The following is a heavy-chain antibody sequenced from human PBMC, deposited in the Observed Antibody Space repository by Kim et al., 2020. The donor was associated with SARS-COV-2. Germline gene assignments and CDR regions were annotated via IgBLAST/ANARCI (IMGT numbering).Heavy chain of an antibody. Sequence: GGSLRLSCAASGFTFGDYAMHWVRQAPGKGLEWVSGISWNSGSIGYADSVKGRFTISRDNAKNSLYLQMNSLRAEDTALYYCAKDMGELRFLEWLSTAGFDYWGQGTLVTVSS. D-gene: IGHD3-3*01. J-gene: IGHJ4*02. CDR2: ISWNSGSI. V-gene: IGHV3-9*01. CDR3: AKDMGELRFLEWLSTAGFDY. CDR1: GFTFGDYA.